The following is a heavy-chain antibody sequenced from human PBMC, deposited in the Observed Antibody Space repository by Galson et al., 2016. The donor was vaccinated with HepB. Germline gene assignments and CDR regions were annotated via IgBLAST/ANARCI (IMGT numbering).Heavy chain of an antibody. Sequence: ETLSLTCTVSGGSVSSGDYYWTWIRQPPGKTLEWIGYIHDGGTTQTNPSLKSRVTLSVDTSKNEFSLKLTSVTAADTAVYYCARDWLRVDVWGQGTTVTVSS. CDR2: IHDGGTT. CDR3: ARDWLRVDV. V-gene: IGHV4-61*08. CDR1: GGSVSSGDYY. J-gene: IGHJ6*02. D-gene: IGHD6-19*01.